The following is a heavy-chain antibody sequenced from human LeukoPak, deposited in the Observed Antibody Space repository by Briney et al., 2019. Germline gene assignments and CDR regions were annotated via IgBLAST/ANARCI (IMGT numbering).Heavy chain of an antibody. CDR3: AKDPPNTIFGVVIYYFDY. V-gene: IGHV3-23*01. CDR1: GFTFSSYG. Sequence: GGSLRLSCAASGFTFSSYGMSWVRQAPGKGLEWVSAISGSGGSTYYADSVKGRFTISRDNSKNTLYLQMNSLRAEDTAVYYCAKDPPNTIFGVVIYYFDYWGQGTLVTVSP. J-gene: IGHJ4*02. CDR2: ISGSGGST. D-gene: IGHD3-3*01.